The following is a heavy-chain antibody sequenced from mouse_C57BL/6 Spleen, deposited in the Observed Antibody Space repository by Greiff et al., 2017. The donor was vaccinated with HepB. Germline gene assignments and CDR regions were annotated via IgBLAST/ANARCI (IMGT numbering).Heavy chain of an antibody. V-gene: IGHV1-64*01. Sequence: VQLQQSGAELVKPGASVKLSCKASGYTFTSYWMHWVKQRPGQGLEWIGMIHPNSGSTNYNEKFKSKATLTVDKSSSTAYMQLSSLTSEDSAVYYCARSPYYYGKAHWYFDVWGTGTTVTVSS. CDR1: GYTFTSYW. J-gene: IGHJ1*03. D-gene: IGHD1-1*01. CDR2: IHPNSGST. CDR3: ARSPYYYGKAHWYFDV.